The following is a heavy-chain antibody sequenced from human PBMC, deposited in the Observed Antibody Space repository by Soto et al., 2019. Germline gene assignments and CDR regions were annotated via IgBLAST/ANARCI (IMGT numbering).Heavy chain of an antibody. CDR3: ARTHRGYSYGYPNWFDP. Sequence: RASVKVSCKASGYTFTSYGISWVRQAPGQGLEWMGWISAYNGNTNYAQKLQGRVTMTTDTSTSTAYMELRSLRSDDTAVYYCARTHRGYSYGYPNWFDPWGQGTLVTVSS. CDR1: GYTFTSYG. V-gene: IGHV1-18*04. J-gene: IGHJ5*02. CDR2: ISAYNGNT. D-gene: IGHD5-18*01.